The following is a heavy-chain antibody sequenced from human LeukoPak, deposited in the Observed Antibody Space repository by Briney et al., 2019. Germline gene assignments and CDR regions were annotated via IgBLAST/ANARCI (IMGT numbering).Heavy chain of an antibody. Sequence: GGSLRLSCAASGFTFSSYAVHWVRQAPGKGLEWVAVISYDGSNKYYADSVKGRFTISRDNSKNTLYLQMNSLRAEDTAVYYCARDPGYSSSWFLDYWGQGTLVTVSS. CDR2: ISYDGSNK. CDR1: GFTFSSYA. V-gene: IGHV3-30*04. D-gene: IGHD6-13*01. CDR3: ARDPGYSSSWFLDY. J-gene: IGHJ4*02.